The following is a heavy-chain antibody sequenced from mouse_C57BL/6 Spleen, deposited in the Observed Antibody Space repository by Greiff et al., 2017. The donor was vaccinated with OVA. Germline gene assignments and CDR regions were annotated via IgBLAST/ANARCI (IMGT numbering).Heavy chain of an antibody. D-gene: IGHD1-1*01. CDR2: INPGSGGT. Sequence: QVQLQQSGAELVRPGTSVKVSCKASGYAFTNYLIEWVKQRPGQGLEWIGVINPGSGGTNYNEKFKGKATVTADKSSSTAYMQLSSLTSEDAAVDFCARSDYYGSSAWFAYWGQGTLVTVSA. CDR3: ARSDYYGSSAWFAY. CDR1: GYAFTNYL. J-gene: IGHJ3*01. V-gene: IGHV1-54*01.